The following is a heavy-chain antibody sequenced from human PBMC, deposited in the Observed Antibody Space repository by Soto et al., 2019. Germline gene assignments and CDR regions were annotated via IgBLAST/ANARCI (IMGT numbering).Heavy chain of an antibody. J-gene: IGHJ4*02. CDR1: GFTFSSYA. D-gene: IGHD2-15*01. V-gene: IGHV3-30-3*01. CDR3: ARDRIVVVAATYYFDY. Sequence: VQLVESGGGVVQPGRSLRLSCAASGFTFSSYAMHWVRQAPGKGLEWVAVISYDGSNKYYADSVKGRFTISRDNSKNTLYLQMNSLRAEDTAVYYCARDRIVVVAATYYFDYWGQGTLVTVSS. CDR2: ISYDGSNK.